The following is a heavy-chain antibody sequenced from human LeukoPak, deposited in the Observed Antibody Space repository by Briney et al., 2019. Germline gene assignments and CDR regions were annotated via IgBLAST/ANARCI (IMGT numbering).Heavy chain of an antibody. V-gene: IGHV7-4-1*02. D-gene: IGHD3-9*01. CDR1: GYTFTGYY. CDR3: ARDARTLRYFDWLYGAFDI. J-gene: IGHJ3*02. CDR2: INTNTGNP. Sequence: ASVRVSCKASGYTFTGYYMHWVRQAPGEGLEWMGWINTNTGNPTYAQGFTGRFVFSLDTSVSTAYLQISSLKAEDTAVYYCARDARTLRYFDWLYGAFDIWGQGTMVTVSS.